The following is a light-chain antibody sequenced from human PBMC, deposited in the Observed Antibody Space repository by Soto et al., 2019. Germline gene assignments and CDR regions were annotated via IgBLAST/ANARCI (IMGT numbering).Light chain of an antibody. CDR2: DVT. J-gene: IGLJ1*01. V-gene: IGLV2-11*01. CDR3: SSYAGRLYV. CDR1: SSDVGAYNY. Sequence: QSALTQPRSVSGSPGQSVTISCTGTSSDVGAYNYVSWYQQYPGKAPKLMIYDVTKRPSGVPDRFSGSKSGNTASLTISGLQAEDEADYYCSSYAGRLYVFGPGTKLTVL.